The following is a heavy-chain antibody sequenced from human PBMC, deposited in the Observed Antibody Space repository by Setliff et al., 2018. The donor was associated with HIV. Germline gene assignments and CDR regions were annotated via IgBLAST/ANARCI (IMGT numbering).Heavy chain of an antibody. CDR1: GGSFSGYY. D-gene: IGHD6-19*01. V-gene: IGHV4-34*01. J-gene: IGHJ4*02. Sequence: PSETLSLTCAVYGGSFSGYYWSWIRQPPGKGLEWIGEINHSGSTNYNPSLKSRVTISVDTSKNQFSLKLSSVTAADTAVYYCARRAGTSFFDYWGQRTLVTVSS. CDR2: INHSGST. CDR3: ARRAGTSFFDY.